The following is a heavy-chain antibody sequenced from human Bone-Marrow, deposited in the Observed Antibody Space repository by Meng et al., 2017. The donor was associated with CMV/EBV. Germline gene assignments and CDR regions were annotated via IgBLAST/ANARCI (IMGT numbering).Heavy chain of an antibody. CDR3: AREEAGTAARPYYFAY. D-gene: IGHD6-6*01. CDR1: GYTFTSYD. CDR2: MNPNSGNT. Sequence: ASVKVSCQASGYTFTSYDINWVRQATGQGLEWMGWMNPNSGNTGYAQKFQGRVTMTRDTSISTAYMELSRLRSDDTAVYYCAREEAGTAARPYYFAYWGQGNLVTVSS. J-gene: IGHJ4*02. V-gene: IGHV1-8*02.